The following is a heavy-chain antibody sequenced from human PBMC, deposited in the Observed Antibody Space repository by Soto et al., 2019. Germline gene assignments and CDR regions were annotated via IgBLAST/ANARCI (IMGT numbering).Heavy chain of an antibody. Sequence: EVQLVESGGDLVKPGGCLRLSCAVAGFTFSDAWMTWVRQAPGKGLEWVGRIKRKIDGETTDYAAPVKGRFTISRDDSKSTLYLQMSSLKTEDTAVYYCTIGVGLSETDYWGQGTLVTVSS. D-gene: IGHD1-26*01. V-gene: IGHV3-15*01. CDR2: IKRKIDGETT. CDR1: GFTFSDAW. CDR3: TIGVGLSETDY. J-gene: IGHJ4*02.